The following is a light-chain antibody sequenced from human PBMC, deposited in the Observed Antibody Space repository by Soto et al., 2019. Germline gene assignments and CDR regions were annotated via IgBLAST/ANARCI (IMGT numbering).Light chain of an antibody. Sequence: QSVLTQPASVSGSPGQSITISCTGASSDVGGYNYVSWYQQLPGTAPKLLIYGNSNRPSGVPDRFSGSKSGTSASLTITGLQAEDEADYYCQSYGDSLSGYVFGTGTKVTVL. CDR1: SSDVGGYNY. J-gene: IGLJ1*01. CDR2: GNS. CDR3: QSYGDSLSGYV. V-gene: IGLV1-40*01.